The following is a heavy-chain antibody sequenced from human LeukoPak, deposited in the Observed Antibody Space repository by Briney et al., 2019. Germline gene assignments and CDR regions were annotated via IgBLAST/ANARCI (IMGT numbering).Heavy chain of an antibody. V-gene: IGHV3-74*01. CDR1: GFTFSTYW. CDR2: INGDGSST. CDR3: VRDNYGVDY. Sequence: TGGSLRLSCAASGFTFSTYWMQWVRQAPGKGLVWVSHINGDGSSTTYADSVKGRFTISRDNGKNTLYLQMNSLRVDDTAIYYCVRDNYGVDYWGQGTLVTVSS. D-gene: IGHD4-17*01. J-gene: IGHJ4*02.